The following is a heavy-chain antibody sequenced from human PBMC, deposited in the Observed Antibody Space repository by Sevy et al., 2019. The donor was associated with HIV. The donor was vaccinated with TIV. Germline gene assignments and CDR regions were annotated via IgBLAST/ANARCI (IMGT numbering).Heavy chain of an antibody. CDR3: ARERSGAYERYFYGMDV. D-gene: IGHD6-19*01. CDR1: GFSVSSNY. Sequence: GGSLRLSCAASGFSVSSNYMSWVRQAPGKGLEWVSVIYSGGSTYYADSVKGRFIISRDNSKNTVYLQMNSLRAEDTAVYYCARERSGAYERYFYGMDVWGQGTTVTVSS. J-gene: IGHJ6*02. V-gene: IGHV3-53*01. CDR2: IYSGGST.